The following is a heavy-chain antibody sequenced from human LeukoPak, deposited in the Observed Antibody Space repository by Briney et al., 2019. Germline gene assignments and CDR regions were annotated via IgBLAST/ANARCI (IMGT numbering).Heavy chain of an antibody. V-gene: IGHV4-39*07. CDR1: GGSISSSSHY. J-gene: IGHJ5*02. Sequence: SETLSLTCTVSGGSISSSSHYWAWIRQSPGTGLEWIGSIYYSGSTYYNPSLKSRVTISVDTSKNQFSLKLSSVTAADTAVYYCARGGYIDWFDPWGQGTLVTVSS. D-gene: IGHD5-18*01. CDR2: IYYSGST. CDR3: ARGGYIDWFDP.